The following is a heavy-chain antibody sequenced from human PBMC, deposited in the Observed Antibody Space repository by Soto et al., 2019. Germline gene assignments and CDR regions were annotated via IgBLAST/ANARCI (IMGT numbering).Heavy chain of an antibody. Sequence: SETLSLTCTVSGGSISSYYWSWIRQPAGKGLEWIGRIYTSGSTNYNPSLKSRVTMSVDTSKNQFSLKLSSVTAADTAVYYCARDDCSSTSCFSHYYYYGMDVWGQGTTLTVSS. CDR3: ARDDCSSTSCFSHYYYYGMDV. D-gene: IGHD2-2*01. CDR2: IYTSGST. J-gene: IGHJ6*02. CDR1: GGSISSYY. V-gene: IGHV4-4*07.